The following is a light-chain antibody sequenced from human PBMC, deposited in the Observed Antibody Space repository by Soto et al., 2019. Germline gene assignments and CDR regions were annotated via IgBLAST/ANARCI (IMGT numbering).Light chain of an antibody. CDR2: LAS. Sequence: DIQMTQSPSTLSASVGDRVTITCRASQSIGTSLAWYQQRPGKAPKLLIYLASNLEVGVPSRFSGSGSGTEFTLAISILQPDDFATYYCQQHGSYPRTLGQGTKVEI. V-gene: IGKV1-5*03. CDR3: QQHGSYPRT. J-gene: IGKJ1*01. CDR1: QSIGTS.